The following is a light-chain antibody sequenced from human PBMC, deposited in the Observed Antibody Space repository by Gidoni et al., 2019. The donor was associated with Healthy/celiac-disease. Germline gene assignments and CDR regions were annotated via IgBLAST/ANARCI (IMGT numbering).Light chain of an antibody. V-gene: IGLV1-47*01. CDR2: RNN. Sequence: QSVLTQPPSASGPPGQRVTIPCSGSSSNIGSNYVYWYQQLPGTAPKLLIYRNNQRPSGVPDRFSGSKSGTSASLAISGLRSEDEADYYCAAWDDSLSVVFGGGTKLTVL. CDR1: SSNIGSNY. J-gene: IGLJ2*01. CDR3: AAWDDSLSVV.